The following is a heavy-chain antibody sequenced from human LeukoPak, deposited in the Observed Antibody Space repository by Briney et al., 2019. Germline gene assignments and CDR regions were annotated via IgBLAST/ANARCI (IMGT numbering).Heavy chain of an antibody. D-gene: IGHD1-1*01. J-gene: IGHJ4*02. CDR1: GGSISSYY. V-gene: IGHV4-39*01. CDR2: IYYSGST. Sequence: SETLSLTCTVSGGSISSYYWGWIRQPPGKGLEWIGSIYYSGSTYYNPSLKSRVTISVDTSKNQFSLKLSSVTAADTAVYYCARHGANWNDVFDYWGQGTLVTVSS. CDR3: ARHGANWNDVFDY.